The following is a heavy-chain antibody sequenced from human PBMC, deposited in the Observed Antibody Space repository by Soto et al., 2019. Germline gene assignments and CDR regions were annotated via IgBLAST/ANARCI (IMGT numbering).Heavy chain of an antibody. CDR1: EYTFTHYD. CDR3: VRRVASGHRSWFDP. Sequence: QVELVQSGAEVKKPGASVRVSCQASEYTFTHYDLNWVRQATGEGLEWMGWMNPNTGNIDYAPKFQGRVTMTKDTSTRSVYMELSSLRSDDTAVYYCVRRVASGHRSWFDPWGQGTLVTVSS. J-gene: IGHJ5*02. D-gene: IGHD2-21*01. CDR2: MNPNTGNI. V-gene: IGHV1-8*01.